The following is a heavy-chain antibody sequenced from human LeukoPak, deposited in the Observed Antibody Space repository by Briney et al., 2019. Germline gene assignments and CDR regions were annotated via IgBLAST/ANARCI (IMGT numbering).Heavy chain of an antibody. D-gene: IGHD5-24*01. Sequence: PSETLSLTCTVSGGSISSSSYYWNWIRQPPGKGLEWIGYIYYTGSTDYNPSLKSRVIILVDTSKNQFSLKLSSVTAADTAVYYCATFGSSMATFDYWGQGTLVTVSS. CDR2: IYYTGST. CDR3: ATFGSSMATFDY. J-gene: IGHJ4*02. CDR1: GGSISSSSYY. V-gene: IGHV4-61*01.